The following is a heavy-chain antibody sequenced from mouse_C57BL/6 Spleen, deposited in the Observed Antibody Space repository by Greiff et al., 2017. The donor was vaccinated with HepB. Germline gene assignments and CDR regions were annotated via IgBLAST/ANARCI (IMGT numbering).Heavy chain of an antibody. J-gene: IGHJ4*01. CDR1: GFTFSSYA. Sequence: EVQLVESGGGLVKPGGSLKLSCAASGFTFSSYAMSWVRQTPEKRLEWVATISDGGSYTYYPDNVKGRFTISRDNAKNNLYLQMSHLKSEDTAMYYCARDDTTVVAPYAMDYWGQGTSVTVSS. D-gene: IGHD1-1*01. CDR2: ISDGGSYT. V-gene: IGHV5-4*01. CDR3: ARDDTTVVAPYAMDY.